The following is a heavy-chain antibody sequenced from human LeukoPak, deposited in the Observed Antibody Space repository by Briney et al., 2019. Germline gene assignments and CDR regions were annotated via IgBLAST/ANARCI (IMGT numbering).Heavy chain of an antibody. CDR2: ISTNGGST. J-gene: IGHJ4*02. CDR3: AGGSSWYRGIDY. V-gene: IGHV3-64*01. D-gene: IGHD6-13*01. CDR1: GFTFSSYS. Sequence: GGSLTLSCAASGFTFSSYSMNWVRQAPGKGLEYVSAISTNGGSTYYANSVKGRFTISRDNSKNTLYLQMGSLRAEDMAVYYCAGGSSWYRGIDYWGQGTLVTVSS.